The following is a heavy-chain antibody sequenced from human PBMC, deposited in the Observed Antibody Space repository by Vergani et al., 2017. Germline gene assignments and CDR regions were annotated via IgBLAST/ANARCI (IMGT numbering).Heavy chain of an antibody. V-gene: IGHV3-48*01. Sequence: EVQLVESGGGLVQPGGSLRLSCAASGFTFSSYSMNWVRQAPGKGLEWVSYISSSSSTIYYADSVKGRFTISRDNAKNSLYLQMNSLRAEDTAVYYCARDQYAIFGSDYGMDVWGQGTTVTVSS. CDR1: GFTFSSYS. J-gene: IGHJ6*02. D-gene: IGHD3-3*01. CDR3: ARDQYAIFGSDYGMDV. CDR2: ISSSSSTI.